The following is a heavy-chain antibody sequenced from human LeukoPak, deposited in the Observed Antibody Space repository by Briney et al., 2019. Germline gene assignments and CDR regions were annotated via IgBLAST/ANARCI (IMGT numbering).Heavy chain of an antibody. Sequence: GSLRLSCVASGFTFSNYGMHWVRQAPGKGLEWGAVISYDGTNKYYADSVKGRFTISRDYPKNTLFLQMSSLRAEDTAVYYCAKGRYSSTWCSDHWGQGTLVTVSS. V-gene: IGHV3-30*18. CDR2: ISYDGTNK. D-gene: IGHD6-13*01. J-gene: IGHJ4*02. CDR1: GFTFSNYG. CDR3: AKGRYSSTWCSDH.